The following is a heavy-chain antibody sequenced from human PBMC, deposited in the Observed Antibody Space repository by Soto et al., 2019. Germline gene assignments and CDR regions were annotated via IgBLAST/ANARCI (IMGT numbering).Heavy chain of an antibody. D-gene: IGHD3-16*01. CDR1: GYTFXSYA. J-gene: IGHJ5*02. CDR3: ARDLGMISFDP. V-gene: IGHV1-3*01. Sequence: ASVKVSCKASGYTFXSYAMYWVRQAPGQRLEWMGWINAGNGNTKYSQKFQGRVTITRDTSASTAYMELSSLRSEDTAVYYCARDLGMISFDPWGQGTLVTVSS. CDR2: INAGNGNT.